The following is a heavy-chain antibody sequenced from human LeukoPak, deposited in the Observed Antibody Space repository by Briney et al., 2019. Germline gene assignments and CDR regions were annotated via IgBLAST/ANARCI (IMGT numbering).Heavy chain of an antibody. CDR3: ARDRSYDSSGYYYPSAGYFDL. D-gene: IGHD3-22*01. Sequence: GGSLRLSCAASGLTASSNYMSWVRQAPGKGLEWVSVIYSGGSTYYADSVKGRFTISRDNSKNTLYLQMNSLRAEDTAVYYCARDRSYDSSGYYYPSAGYFDLWGRGTLVTVSS. CDR1: GLTASSNY. CDR2: IYSGGST. J-gene: IGHJ2*01. V-gene: IGHV3-53*01.